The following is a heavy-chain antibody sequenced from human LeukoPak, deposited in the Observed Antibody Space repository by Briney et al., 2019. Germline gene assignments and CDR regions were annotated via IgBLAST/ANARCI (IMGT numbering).Heavy chain of an antibody. CDR1: GFTVSSNC. Sequence: GGSLRLSCAASGFTVSSNCMSWVRQAPGKGLEWVSVIYSGGSTYYADSVKGRFTISRDNSKNTLYLQMNSLRAEDTAVYYCARPFGGYYDSSGLYYWGQGTLVTVSS. D-gene: IGHD3-22*01. J-gene: IGHJ4*02. CDR3: ARPFGGYYDSSGLYY. CDR2: IYSGGST. V-gene: IGHV3-53*01.